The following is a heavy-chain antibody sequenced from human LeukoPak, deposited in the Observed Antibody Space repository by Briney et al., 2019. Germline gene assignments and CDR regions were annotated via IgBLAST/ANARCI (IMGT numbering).Heavy chain of an antibody. Sequence: GGSLRLSCAAYGFTFSSYSMNWVRQAPGKGLEWVSFISTSSSYIYYADSVKGRFTISRDNAKNSLYLEMNSLRAEDTAVYYCARESNSSSWYAWGYYYYMDVWGKGTTVTISS. CDR3: ARESNSSSWYAWGYYYYMDV. CDR2: ISTSSSYI. CDR1: GFTFSSYS. V-gene: IGHV3-21*01. D-gene: IGHD6-13*01. J-gene: IGHJ6*03.